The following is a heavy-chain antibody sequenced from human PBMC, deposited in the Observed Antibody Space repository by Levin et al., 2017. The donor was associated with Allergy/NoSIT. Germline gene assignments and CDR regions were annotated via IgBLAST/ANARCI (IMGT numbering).Heavy chain of an antibody. V-gene: IGHV1-2*02. CDR2: INPNSGGT. CDR3: ARAAGIAARPKQLRFDP. J-gene: IGHJ5*02. Sequence: ASVKVSCKASGYTFTGYYMHWVRQAPGQGLEWMGWINPNSGGTNYAQKFQGRVTMTRDTSISTAYMELSRLRSDDTAVYYCARAAGIAARPKQLRFDPWGQGTLVTVSS. D-gene: IGHD6-6*01. CDR1: GYTFTGYY.